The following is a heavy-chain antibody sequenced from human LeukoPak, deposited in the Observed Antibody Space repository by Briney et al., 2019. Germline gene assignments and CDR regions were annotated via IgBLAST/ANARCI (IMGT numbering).Heavy chain of an antibody. CDR2: ISSSSSTI. Sequence: GGSLRLSCAASGFTFSSYSMNWVRQAPGKGLEWVSYISSSSSTIYYADSVKGRFTISRDNAKNSLYLQMNSLRAEDTAVYYCARGGEVDTASPPTASHYYMDVWGKGTTVTISS. D-gene: IGHD5-18*01. J-gene: IGHJ6*03. CDR1: GFTFSSYS. V-gene: IGHV3-48*01. CDR3: ARGGEVDTASPPTASHYYMDV.